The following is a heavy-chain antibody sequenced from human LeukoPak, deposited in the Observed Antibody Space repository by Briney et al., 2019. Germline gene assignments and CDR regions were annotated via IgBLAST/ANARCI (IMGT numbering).Heavy chain of an antibody. V-gene: IGHV3-23*01. Sequence: GRSLRLSCAASGFTFSSYAMSWVRQAPGKGLEWVSAISGSGGSTYYADSVKGRFTISRDNSKNTLYLQMNSLRAEDTAVYYCAKPNTIFGVVLYYFDYWGQGTLVTVSS. CDR2: ISGSGGST. CDR1: GFTFSSYA. J-gene: IGHJ4*02. D-gene: IGHD3-3*01. CDR3: AKPNTIFGVVLYYFDY.